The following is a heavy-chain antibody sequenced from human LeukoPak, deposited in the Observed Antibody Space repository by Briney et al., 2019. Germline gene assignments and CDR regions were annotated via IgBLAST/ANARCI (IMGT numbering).Heavy chain of an antibody. Sequence: GGSLRLSCAASGFTFSSYEMNWVRQAPGKGLEWVSYISSSGSTIYYADSVKGRFTISRDNSKNTLYLQMNSLRAEDTAVYYCAKDLAYYYYYMDVWGKGTTVTISS. V-gene: IGHV3-48*03. CDR3: AKDLAYYYYYMDV. CDR1: GFTFSSYE. CDR2: ISSSGSTI. J-gene: IGHJ6*03.